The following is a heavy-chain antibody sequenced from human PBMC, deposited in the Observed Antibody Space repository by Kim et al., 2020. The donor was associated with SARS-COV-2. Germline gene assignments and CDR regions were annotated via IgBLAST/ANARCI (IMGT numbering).Heavy chain of an antibody. CDR1: GFTFSSYA. D-gene: IGHD3-22*01. V-gene: IGHV3-23*01. CDR2: ISGSGGST. J-gene: IGHJ3*02. CDR3: AKDLPSYYYDSSGPPDALEI. Sequence: GGSLRLSCAASGFTFSSYAMSWVRQAPGKGLEWVSAISGSGGSTYYADSVKGRFTISRDNSKNTLYLQMNSLRAEDTAVYYCAKDLPSYYYDSSGPPDALEIWGQGTMVTVSS.